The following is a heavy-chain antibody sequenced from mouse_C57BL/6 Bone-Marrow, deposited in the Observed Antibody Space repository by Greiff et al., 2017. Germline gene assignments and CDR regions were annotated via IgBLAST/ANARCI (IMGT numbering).Heavy chain of an antibody. D-gene: IGHD2-5*01. CDR3: ARSKYSNYYARDY. Sequence: EVQLQQSGAELVKPGASVKLSCTASGFNIKDYYMHWVKQRTEQGLEWIGRIDPEDGETKDAPKFQGKATITADTSSNTAYLQLSSLTSEDTAVYYCARSKYSNYYARDYWGQGTSVTVSA. CDR2: IDPEDGET. V-gene: IGHV14-2*01. CDR1: GFNIKDYY. J-gene: IGHJ4*01.